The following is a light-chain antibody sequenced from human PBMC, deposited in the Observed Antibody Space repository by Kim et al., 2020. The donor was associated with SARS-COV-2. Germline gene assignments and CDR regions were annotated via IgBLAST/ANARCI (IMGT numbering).Light chain of an antibody. J-gene: IGLJ3*02. Sequence: GPSITISCTGTRSDVGSANLVAWYQQHPGKAPKLRIYEGSKRPSGVSNRFSGSKSGNTASLTISRLQAEDEADYYCCSYAGSSNWVFGGGTQLTVL. CDR2: EGS. CDR3: CSYAGSSNWV. CDR1: RSDVGSANL. V-gene: IGLV2-23*01.